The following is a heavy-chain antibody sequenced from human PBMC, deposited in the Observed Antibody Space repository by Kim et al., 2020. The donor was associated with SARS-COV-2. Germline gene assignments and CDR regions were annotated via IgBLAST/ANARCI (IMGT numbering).Heavy chain of an antibody. V-gene: IGHV1-24*01. CDR2: FDPEDGET. CDR3: ATDFRKGFYFDY. Sequence: ASVKVSCKVSGYTLTELSMHWVRQAPGKGLEWMGGFDPEDGETIYAQKFQGRVTMTEDTSTDTAYMELSSLRSEDTAVYYCATDFRKGFYFDYWGQGTLVTVSS. J-gene: IGHJ4*02. CDR1: GYTLTELS.